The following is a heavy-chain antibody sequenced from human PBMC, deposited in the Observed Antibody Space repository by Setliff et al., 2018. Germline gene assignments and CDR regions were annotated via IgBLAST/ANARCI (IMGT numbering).Heavy chain of an antibody. D-gene: IGHD4-17*01. V-gene: IGHV4-34*01. J-gene: IGHJ4*02. CDR3: ARFYGDYQFDY. CDR2: INHSGST. Sequence: PSETLSLTCAVHGGSFSGYHWSWIRQPPGKGLEWIGEINHSGSTNYNPSLKSRVTISVDTSKNQFSLKLSSVTAADTAVYYCARFYGDYQFDYWGQGTLVTVSS. CDR1: GGSFSGYH.